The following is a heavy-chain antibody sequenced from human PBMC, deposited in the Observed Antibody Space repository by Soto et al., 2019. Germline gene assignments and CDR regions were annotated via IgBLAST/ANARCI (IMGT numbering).Heavy chain of an antibody. J-gene: IGHJ4*02. D-gene: IGHD1-1*01. Sequence: GSLRLSCSASGFAFSIYSMHWVRQAPGKGLEYVSAVSNNGATTYYADSVKDRFTISRGNSNNTLYLQMSGLRPEDTAAYYCVRGPRTVQLWAYDFWGQGTRVTVSS. CDR3: VRGPRTVQLWAYDF. V-gene: IGHV3-64D*08. CDR2: VSNNGATT. CDR1: GFAFSIYS.